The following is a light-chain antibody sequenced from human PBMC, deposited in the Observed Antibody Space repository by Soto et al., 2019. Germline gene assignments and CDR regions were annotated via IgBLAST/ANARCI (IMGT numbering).Light chain of an antibody. CDR2: EGT. CDR3: YSFAGSTTFSYV. Sequence: QSVLTQPASASGSPGQSISISCTGTSSDVVTYNLVSWYQQHPGKAPTVLIYEGTKRPSGVSNRFSGSKSGNTASLTISGLQTEDEADYYCYSFAGSTTFSYVFGPGTKVTVL. J-gene: IGLJ1*01. CDR1: SSDVVTYNL. V-gene: IGLV2-23*03.